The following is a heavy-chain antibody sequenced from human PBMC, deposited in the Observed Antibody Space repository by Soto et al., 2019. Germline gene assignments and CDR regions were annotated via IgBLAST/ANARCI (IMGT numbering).Heavy chain of an antibody. Sequence: PSETLSLTCTVSGGSISSYYWSWIRQPPGKGLEWIGYIYYSGSTNYNPSLKSRVTISVDTSKNQFSLKLSSVTAADTAVYYCARLAFDDYIWGSYRVVRAFDIWGQGTMVTVSS. CDR2: IYYSGST. V-gene: IGHV4-59*01. CDR1: GGSISSYY. CDR3: ARLAFDDYIWGSYRVVRAFDI. J-gene: IGHJ3*02. D-gene: IGHD3-16*02.